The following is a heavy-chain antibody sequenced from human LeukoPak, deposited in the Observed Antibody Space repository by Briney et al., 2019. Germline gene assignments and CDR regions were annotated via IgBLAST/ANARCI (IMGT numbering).Heavy chain of an antibody. CDR1: GFTFGTYV. D-gene: IGHD2-2*01. CDR3: ARPPCSSTTCASRFDY. V-gene: IGHV3-30*03. CDR2: IPYDGSDK. Sequence: PGRSLRLSCAASGFTFGTYVMHWVRQAPAKGLEGMGVIPYDGSDKYYADSVKGRFTISRDNSKNTLYLQMNSLRAEDTALYYCARPPCSSTTCASRFDYWGQGALVIVSS. J-gene: IGHJ4*02.